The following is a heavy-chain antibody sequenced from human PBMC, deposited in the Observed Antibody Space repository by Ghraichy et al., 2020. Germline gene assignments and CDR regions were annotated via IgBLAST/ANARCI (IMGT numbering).Heavy chain of an antibody. V-gene: IGHV3-23*01. J-gene: IGHJ4*02. CDR2: ISGSAIST. Sequence: GGSLRLSCAASGFTFSSYAMSWVRQAPGKGLECVSSISGSAISTSYADSVKGRFTISRDNSKNTLYLLMNSLRSEDTAVYFCAKVHSSGWYQVKSGPFDYWGQGILATVSS. CDR3: AKVHSSGWYQVKSGPFDY. CDR1: GFTFSSYA. D-gene: IGHD6-19*01.